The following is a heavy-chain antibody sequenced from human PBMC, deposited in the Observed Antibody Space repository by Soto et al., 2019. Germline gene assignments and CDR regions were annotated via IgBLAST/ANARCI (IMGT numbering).Heavy chain of an antibody. J-gene: IGHJ4*02. V-gene: IGHV3-9*02. D-gene: IGHD4-17*01. CDR1: GFIADDYA. CDR3: LKDMKWGGMTTLHYFDS. CDR2: ISSNSATI. Sequence: EVQLVESGGGLVQPGRSLRLSCVASGFIADDYAMHWVRQAAGKGLEWVSGISSNSATINYADSVKGRFTISRNNAKNPLLLQRTSLRPEDTAFYYWLKDMKWGGMTTLHYFDSWGQGTLVTVSS.